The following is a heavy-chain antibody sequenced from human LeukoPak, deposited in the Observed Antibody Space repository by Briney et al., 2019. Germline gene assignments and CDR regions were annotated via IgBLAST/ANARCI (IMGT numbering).Heavy chain of an antibody. V-gene: IGHV4-39*01. J-gene: IGHJ4*02. Sequence: SDPLSLTCSVSGVPISSSSYYWRATRRSPGKGLGWIVSILYRELTYNHPYLSRQITISVDTSKNHFSLKLTSVTAADTAVYYCARHLMFRDSTYGPHLDYWGQGTLVTVSS. CDR2: ILYRELT. CDR1: GVPISSSSYY. D-gene: IGHD3-10*01. CDR3: ARHLMFRDSTYGPHLDY.